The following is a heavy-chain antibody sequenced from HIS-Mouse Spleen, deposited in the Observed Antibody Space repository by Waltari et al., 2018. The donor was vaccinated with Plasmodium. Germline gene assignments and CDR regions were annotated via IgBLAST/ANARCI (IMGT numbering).Heavy chain of an antibody. CDR3: ARLLPWVHGHFDY. Sequence: QVQLVQSGAEVTKPGASVKVSCKASGSTFTSSGISWVRQAPGQGIEWMGWISAYKGNTNYAQKLQGRVTMTTDTSTSTAYRELRSLRSDDTAVYYCARLLPWVHGHFDYWGQGTLVTVSS. V-gene: IGHV1-18*01. D-gene: IGHD1-26*01. J-gene: IGHJ4*02. CDR2: ISAYKGNT. CDR1: GSTFTSSG.